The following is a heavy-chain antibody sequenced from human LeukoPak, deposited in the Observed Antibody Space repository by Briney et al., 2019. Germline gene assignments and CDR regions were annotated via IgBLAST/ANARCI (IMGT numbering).Heavy chain of an antibody. CDR3: ARDPSGGRGYNWFDP. Sequence: SQTLSLTCTVSGASVNSGNYYWTWIRQPAGKRLEWIGRIYTSGSTNYNPSLKSRVTISVDTSKNQFSLKLSSVTAADTAVYYCARDPSGGRGYNWFDPWGQGTLVTVSS. CDR1: GASVNSGNYY. D-gene: IGHD2-15*01. J-gene: IGHJ5*02. V-gene: IGHV4-61*02. CDR2: IYTSGST.